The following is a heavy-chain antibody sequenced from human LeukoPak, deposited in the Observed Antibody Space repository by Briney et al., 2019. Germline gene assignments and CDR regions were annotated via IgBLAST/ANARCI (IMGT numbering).Heavy chain of an antibody. CDR1: GGSISSASYY. V-gene: IGHV4-61*02. CDR3: ARRYGDYGYGWFDP. CDR2: IYTSGST. D-gene: IGHD4-17*01. J-gene: IGHJ5*02. Sequence: SETLSRTCTVSGGSISSASYYWSWIRQPAGKGLEWIGRIYTSGSTNYNPSLKSRATISIDTSKNQFSLKLSSVTAADTAVYYCARRYGDYGYGWFDPWGQGTLVTVSS.